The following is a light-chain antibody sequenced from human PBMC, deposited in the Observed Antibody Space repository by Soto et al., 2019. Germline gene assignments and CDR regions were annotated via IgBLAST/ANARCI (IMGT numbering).Light chain of an antibody. CDR2: DVS. Sequence: QSVLTQPASVSGSPGQSITISCTGTSSDVGGYNYVSWYQQHPGKAPKLMIYDVSNRPSGVSNRFSGSKSGNTASLTISGLQADDEADYYCSSYTSSSNWVFGGGTKVTVL. J-gene: IGLJ3*02. V-gene: IGLV2-14*01. CDR1: SSDVGGYNY. CDR3: SSYTSSSNWV.